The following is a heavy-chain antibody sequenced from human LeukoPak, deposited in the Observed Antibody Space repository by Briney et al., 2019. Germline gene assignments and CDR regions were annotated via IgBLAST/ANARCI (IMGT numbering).Heavy chain of an antibody. CDR1: GFTFSNVW. D-gene: IGHD6-19*01. CDR3: AKGSGRSFDY. CDR2: INQVGRHN. J-gene: IGHJ4*02. Sequence: GGSLRLSCAASGFTFSNVWMSWVRHPPGKGLEWVAGINQVGRHNNYDASVKGRFTISRDNAKDSLYLQMNSVSADDTAVYYCAKGSGRSFDYWGQGTLVTVSS. V-gene: IGHV3-7*04.